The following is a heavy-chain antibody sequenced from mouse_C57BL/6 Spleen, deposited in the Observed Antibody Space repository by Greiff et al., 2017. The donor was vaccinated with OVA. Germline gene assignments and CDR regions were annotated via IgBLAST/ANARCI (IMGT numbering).Heavy chain of an antibody. CDR2: IYPGDGDT. D-gene: IGHD1-1*01. Sequence: VQLKESGPELVKPGASVKISCKASGYAFSSSWMNWVKQRPGQGLEWIGRIYPGDGDTNYNGKFKGKATLTADKSSSTAYMQLSSLTSEDSAVYFCARGYYGSSYDAMDYWGQGTSVTVSS. J-gene: IGHJ4*01. CDR3: ARGYYGSSYDAMDY. CDR1: GYAFSSSW. V-gene: IGHV1-82*01.